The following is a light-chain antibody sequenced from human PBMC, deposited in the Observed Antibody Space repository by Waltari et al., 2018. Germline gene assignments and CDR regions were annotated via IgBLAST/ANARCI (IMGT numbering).Light chain of an antibody. V-gene: IGKV3-11*01. Sequence: IVLTQSSATLSLSAGERATLSCRASQSVSSYLAWYQQKPGQAPRLLIYDASNRATGIPARFSGSGSGTDFTLTISSLEPEDFAVYYCQQRSNWPPGTFGGGTKVEIK. CDR2: DAS. J-gene: IGKJ4*01. CDR3: QQRSNWPPGT. CDR1: QSVSSY.